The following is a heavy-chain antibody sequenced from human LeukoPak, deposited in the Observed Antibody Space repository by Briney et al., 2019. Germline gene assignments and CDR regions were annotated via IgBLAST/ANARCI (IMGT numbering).Heavy chain of an antibody. J-gene: IGHJ6*03. Sequence: PGGSLRLSCAASGFTFSSYGMSWVRQAPGKGLEWVSAISGSGGSTYYADSVKGRFTISRDNSKNTLYLQMNSLRAEDTAVYYCAKKGLYGDLSIYYYYYYMDVWGKGTTVTVSS. V-gene: IGHV3-23*01. D-gene: IGHD4-17*01. CDR1: GFTFSSYG. CDR3: AKKGLYGDLSIYYYYYYMDV. CDR2: ISGSGGST.